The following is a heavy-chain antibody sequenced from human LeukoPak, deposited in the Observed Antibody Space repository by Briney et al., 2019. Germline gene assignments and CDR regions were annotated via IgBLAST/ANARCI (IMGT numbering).Heavy chain of an antibody. D-gene: IGHD5-12*01. J-gene: IGHJ6*02. Sequence: ASVKVSCKASGYTFTRYGISWVRHAPGQGLEWMGWISAYNGNTNYAQKLQGRVTMTTDTSTSTAYMELRSLRSDDTAVYYCARDDGGYERSPGYYYGMDVWGQGTTVTVSS. CDR1: GYTFTRYG. V-gene: IGHV1-18*01. CDR2: ISAYNGNT. CDR3: ARDDGGYERSPGYYYGMDV.